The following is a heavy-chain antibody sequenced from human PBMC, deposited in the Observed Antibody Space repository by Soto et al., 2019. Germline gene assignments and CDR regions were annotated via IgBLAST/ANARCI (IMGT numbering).Heavy chain of an antibody. D-gene: IGHD3-22*01. Sequence: GGSLRLSCAASGFTFSSYAMSWVRQAPGKGLEWVSAISGSGGSTYYADSVKGRFTISRDNSKNTLYLQMNSLRAEDTAVYYCAKVGGDSSGYYWVYYYYGMDVWGQGTTVTVSS. CDR1: GFTFSSYA. V-gene: IGHV3-23*01. J-gene: IGHJ6*02. CDR3: AKVGGDSSGYYWVYYYYGMDV. CDR2: ISGSGGST.